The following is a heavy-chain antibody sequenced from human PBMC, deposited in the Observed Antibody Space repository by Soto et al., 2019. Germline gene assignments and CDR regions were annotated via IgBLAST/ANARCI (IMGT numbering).Heavy chain of an antibody. CDR2: ISWNSGSI. D-gene: IGHD5-12*01. V-gene: IGHV3-9*01. CDR3: AKDRAHYSGYPIMDY. Sequence: EVQLVESGGGLVQPGRSLRLSCAASGFTFDDYAMHWVRQAPGKGLEWVSGISWNSGSIGYADSVKGRFTVSRDNAKNSLYLQMNSLRAEDTALYYCAKDRAHYSGYPIMDYWGQGTLVTVSS. J-gene: IGHJ4*02. CDR1: GFTFDDYA.